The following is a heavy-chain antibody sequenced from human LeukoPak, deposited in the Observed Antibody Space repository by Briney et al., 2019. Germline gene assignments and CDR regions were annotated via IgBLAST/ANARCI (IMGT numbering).Heavy chain of an antibody. CDR2: MNPNSGNT. CDR1: GYTFTSYD. J-gene: IGHJ5*02. D-gene: IGHD3-10*01. V-gene: IGHV1-8*01. Sequence: GASVKVSCKASGYTFTSYDINWVRQATGQGLEWMGWMNPNSGNTGYAQKFQGRVTTTRNTSISTAYMELSSLRSEDTAVYYCARLGIFVVRGVIRPRWFDPWGQGTLVTVSS. CDR3: ARLGIFVVRGVIRPRWFDP.